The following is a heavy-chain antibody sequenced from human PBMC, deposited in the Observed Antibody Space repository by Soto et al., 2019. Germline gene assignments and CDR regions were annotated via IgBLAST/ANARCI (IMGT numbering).Heavy chain of an antibody. CDR2: ISGSGGST. J-gene: IGHJ4*02. CDR1: GFTFSSYA. Sequence: PGGSLRLSCAASGFTFSSYAMSWVRQAPGKGLEWVSAISGSGGSTYYADSVKGRFTISRDNSKNTLYLQMNSLRAEDTAVYYCARDCSGGSFIYFDYWGQGTLVPVSS. V-gene: IGHV3-23*01. CDR3: ARDCSGGSFIYFDY. D-gene: IGHD2-15*01.